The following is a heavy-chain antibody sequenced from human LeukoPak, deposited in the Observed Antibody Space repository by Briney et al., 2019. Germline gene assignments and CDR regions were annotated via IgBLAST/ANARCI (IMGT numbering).Heavy chain of an antibody. J-gene: IGHJ4*02. V-gene: IGHV3-7*01. CDR2: IKQDGSEK. CDR1: GFTFISYW. D-gene: IGHD2-15*01. CDR3: AKWTVISGYYHIDY. Sequence: PGGSLRLSCAASGFTFISYWMSWVRQAPGKGLEWVANIKQDGSEKYYVGSVKGRFTISRDNAKNSLYLQMNSLRAEDTAVYYCAKWTVISGYYHIDYWGQGTLVTVSS.